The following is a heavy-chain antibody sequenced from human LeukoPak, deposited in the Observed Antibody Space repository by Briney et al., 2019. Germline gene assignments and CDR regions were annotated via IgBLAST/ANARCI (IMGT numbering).Heavy chain of an antibody. CDR3: ATSGGEWLAPYYFDY. D-gene: IGHD6-19*01. V-gene: IGHV4-39*07. CDR2: IYYSGST. CDR1: GGSISSSSYY. Sequence: SETLSLTCTVSGGSISSSSYYWGWIRQPPGKGLEWIGSIYYSGSTNYNPSLKSRVTISVDTSKNQFSLKLSSVTAADTAVYYCATSGGEWLAPYYFDYWGQGTLVTVSS. J-gene: IGHJ4*02.